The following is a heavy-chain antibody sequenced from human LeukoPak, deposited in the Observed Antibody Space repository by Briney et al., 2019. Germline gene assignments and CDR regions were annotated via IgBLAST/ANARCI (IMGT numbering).Heavy chain of an antibody. CDR1: GGSFSGYY. Sequence: KPSETLSLTCAVYGGSFSGYYWSWIRQPPGKGLEWIGRIYTSGSTNYNPSLKSRVTISVDKSKNQFSLKLSSVTAADTAVYYCARGPRSSSWSFDYWGQGTLVTVSS. J-gene: IGHJ4*02. V-gene: IGHV4-59*10. CDR3: ARGPRSSSWSFDY. D-gene: IGHD6-13*01. CDR2: IYTSGST.